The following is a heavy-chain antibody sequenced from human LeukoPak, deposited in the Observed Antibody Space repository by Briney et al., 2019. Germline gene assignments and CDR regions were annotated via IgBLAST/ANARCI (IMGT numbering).Heavy chain of an antibody. V-gene: IGHV3-21*04. J-gene: IGHJ4*02. D-gene: IGHD2-2*01. CDR1: GFTFSSYS. Sequence: GGSLRLSCAASGFTFSSYSMNWVRQAPGKGLEWVSSISSSSSYIYYADSVKGRFTISRDNSKNTLYLQMNSLRAEDTAVYYCAKVRCSSTSCPGYWGQGTLVTVSS. CDR3: AKVRCSSTSCPGY. CDR2: ISSSSSYI.